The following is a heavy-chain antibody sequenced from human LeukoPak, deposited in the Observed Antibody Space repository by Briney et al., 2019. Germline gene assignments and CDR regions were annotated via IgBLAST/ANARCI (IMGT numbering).Heavy chain of an antibody. D-gene: IGHD4-11*01. J-gene: IGHJ4*02. CDR3: ARDGGDYSTARIFDY. V-gene: IGHV4-4*07. CDR2: IYTSGST. CDR1: GGSISSYY. Sequence: SETLSLTCTVSGGSISSYYWSWIRQPAGKGLEWIGRIYTSGSTNYNPSLKSRVTMSVDTSKNQFSLKLSSVTAADTAVYYCARDGGDYSTARIFDYWGQGTLVTVSS.